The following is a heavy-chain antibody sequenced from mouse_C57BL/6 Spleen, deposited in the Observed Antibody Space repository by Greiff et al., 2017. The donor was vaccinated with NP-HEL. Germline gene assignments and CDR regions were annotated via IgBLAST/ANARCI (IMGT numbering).Heavy chain of an antibody. Sequence: QVQLKESGAELVRPGASVTLSCKASGYTFTDYEMHWVKQTPVHGLEWIGAIDPETGGTAYNQKFKGKAILTADKSSSTAYMELRSLTSEDSAVYYCTRGEVTTGDYYAMDYWGQGTSVTVSS. CDR2: IDPETGGT. V-gene: IGHV1-15*01. J-gene: IGHJ4*01. D-gene: IGHD2-2*01. CDR1: GYTFTDYE. CDR3: TRGEVTTGDYYAMDY.